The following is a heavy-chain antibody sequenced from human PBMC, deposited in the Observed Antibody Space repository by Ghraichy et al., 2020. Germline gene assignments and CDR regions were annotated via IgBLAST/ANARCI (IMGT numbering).Heavy chain of an antibody. Sequence: GESLNISCAASGFTFSSYAMSWVRQAPGKGLEWVSAISGSGGSTYYADSVKGRFTISRDNSKNTLYLQMNSLRAEDTAVYYCANDGCPGGNSDYYYYYGMDVWGQGTTLTVSS. V-gene: IGHV3-23*01. J-gene: IGHJ6*02. CDR3: ANDGCPGGNSDYYYYYGMDV. D-gene: IGHD4-23*01. CDR2: ISGSGGST. CDR1: GFTFSSYA.